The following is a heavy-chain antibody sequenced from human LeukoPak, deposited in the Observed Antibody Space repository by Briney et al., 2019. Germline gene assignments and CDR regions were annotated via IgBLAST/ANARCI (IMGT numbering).Heavy chain of an antibody. V-gene: IGHV3-30-3*01. CDR3: ARDWSVTTQD. CDR1: GFTFSSYA. CDR2: ISYDGSNK. J-gene: IGHJ4*02. Sequence: GGSLRLSCAASGFTFSSYAMHWVRQAPGKGLEWVAVISYDGSNKYYADSVKGRFTISRDNSKNTLYLQMNSLRAEDTAVYYCARDWSVTTQDWGQGTLVTVSS. D-gene: IGHD4-17*01.